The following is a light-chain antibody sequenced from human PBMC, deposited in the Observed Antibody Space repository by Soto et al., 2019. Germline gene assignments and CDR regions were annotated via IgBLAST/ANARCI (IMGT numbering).Light chain of an antibody. CDR1: QSFDTNY. Sequence: LTQSPGTLSLSPGERATLSCRASQSFDTNYLAWYQQRPGRAPRLLIYGASTRAAGIPDRFSGSGSGTDYTLTISRLEPEDCAVYYCQQYGSWTFGQGTKVDIK. CDR2: GAS. V-gene: IGKV3-20*01. J-gene: IGKJ1*01. CDR3: QQYGSWT.